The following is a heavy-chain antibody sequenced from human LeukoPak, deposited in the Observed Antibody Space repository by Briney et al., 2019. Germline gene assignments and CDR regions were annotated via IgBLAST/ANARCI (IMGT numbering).Heavy chain of an antibody. CDR3: ARRHIVAATLDY. CDR1: GFTFSDYY. CDR2: ISSSGSTI. Sequence: GGSLRLSCAASGFTFSDYYMSWIRQAPGKGLEWVSYISSSGSTIYYADSVKGRFTISRDNAKNSLYLQMDSLRAEDTAVYYCARRHIVAATLDYWGQGTLVTVSS. D-gene: IGHD5-12*01. V-gene: IGHV3-11*01. J-gene: IGHJ4*02.